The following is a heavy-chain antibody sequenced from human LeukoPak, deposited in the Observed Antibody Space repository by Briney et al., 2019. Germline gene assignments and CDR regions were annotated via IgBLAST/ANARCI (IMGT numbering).Heavy chain of an antibody. J-gene: IGHJ3*02. D-gene: IGHD1-1*01. CDR2: IKSNAAGGTS. Sequence: PGGSLRLSCAASGFVFSRAWLGWIPQAPGKGWEGVGRIKSNAAGGTSDFTAHVRGRFTISRDDSKTTLYLEMNSLKAEDTAIYYCTEMNDKDAFNIWGQGTMVTVSS. CDR1: GFVFSRAW. V-gene: IGHV3-15*01. CDR3: TEMNDKDAFNI.